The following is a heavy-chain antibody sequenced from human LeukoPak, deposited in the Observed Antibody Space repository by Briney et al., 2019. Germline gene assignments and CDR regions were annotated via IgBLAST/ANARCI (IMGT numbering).Heavy chain of an antibody. V-gene: IGHV3-7*03. CDR2: INSDGSEG. J-gene: IGHJ3*02. CDR1: GFTFSGFW. CDR3: AKQGRTKGGAFDI. D-gene: IGHD1/OR15-1a*01. Sequence: GGSLRLSCAVSGFTFSGFWMSWSRQAPGKGLEWVASINSDGSEGYYADVVKGRFTISRDNAKNSLYLQINSLRAEDTAVYYCAKQGRTKGGAFDIWGQGTMVTVSS.